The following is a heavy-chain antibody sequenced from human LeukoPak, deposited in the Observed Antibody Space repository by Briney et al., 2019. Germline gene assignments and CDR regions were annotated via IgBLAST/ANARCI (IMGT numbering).Heavy chain of an antibody. CDR3: AREKGEYYDSSGYCDY. CDR2: IYYSGST. J-gene: IGHJ4*02. D-gene: IGHD3-22*01. Sequence: SETLSLTCTVSGGSISSYYWSWIRQPPGKGLEWIGNIYYSGSTNYNPSLKSRVTISVKTSKNQFSLKLRSVTAADTAVYYCAREKGEYYDSSGYCDYWGQGTLVTVSS. CDR1: GGSISSYY. V-gene: IGHV4-59*12.